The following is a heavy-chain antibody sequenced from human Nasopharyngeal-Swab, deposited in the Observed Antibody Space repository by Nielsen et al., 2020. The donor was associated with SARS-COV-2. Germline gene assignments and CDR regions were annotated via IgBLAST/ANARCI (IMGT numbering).Heavy chain of an antibody. D-gene: IGHD5-24*01. V-gene: IGHV5-51*01. CDR1: GYSFTSYW. J-gene: IGHJ6*02. Sequence: GESLKISCKGSGYSFTSYWIGWVRQMPGKGLEWMGIIYPGDSDTRYSPSFQGQVTISADKSISTAYLQWSSLKASGTATYYCARYQGRDGYNYNYYYGMDVWGQGTTVTVSS. CDR3: ARYQGRDGYNYNYYYGMDV. CDR2: IYPGDSDT.